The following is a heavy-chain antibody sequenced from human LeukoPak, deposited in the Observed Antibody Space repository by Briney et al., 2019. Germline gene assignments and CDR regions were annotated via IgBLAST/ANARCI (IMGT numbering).Heavy chain of an antibody. CDR2: IYPGDSDT. V-gene: IGHV5-51*01. CDR3: ASRVTYNWNYRDAFDI. J-gene: IGHJ3*02. CDR1: GYSFTSYW. Sequence: GESLKISCKGPGYSFTSYWIGWVRQMPGKGLEWMGIIYPGDSDTRYSPSFQGQVTISADKSISTAYLQWSSLKASDTAMYYCASRVTYNWNYRDAFDIWGQGTMVTVSS. D-gene: IGHD1-7*01.